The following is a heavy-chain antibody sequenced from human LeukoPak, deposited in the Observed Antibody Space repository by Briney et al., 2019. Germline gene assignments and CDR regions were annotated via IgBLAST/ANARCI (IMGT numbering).Heavy chain of an antibody. Sequence: SETLSLTCAVYGGSFSGYYWSWIRQPPGKGLEWIGEINHSGSTNYNPSLKSRVTISVDTSKNQFSLKLSSVTAAGTAVYYCASPSYDSSGYYPLDYWGQGTLVTVSS. J-gene: IGHJ4*02. CDR3: ASPSYDSSGYYPLDY. CDR2: INHSGST. D-gene: IGHD3-22*01. CDR1: GGSFSGYY. V-gene: IGHV4-34*01.